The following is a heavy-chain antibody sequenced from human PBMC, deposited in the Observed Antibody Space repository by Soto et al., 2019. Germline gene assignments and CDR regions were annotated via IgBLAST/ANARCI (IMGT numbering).Heavy chain of an antibody. Sequence: GESLKISCKGSGYSFTSYWIGWVRQMPGKGLEWMGTIYPGDSDTRYSPSFQGQVTISADKSISTAYLQWSSLKASDTAMYYCARHLTTNYYYYGMDVWGQGTTVTVSS. D-gene: IGHD4-17*01. V-gene: IGHV5-51*01. CDR3: ARHLTTNYYYYGMDV. CDR2: IYPGDSDT. J-gene: IGHJ6*02. CDR1: GYSFTSYW.